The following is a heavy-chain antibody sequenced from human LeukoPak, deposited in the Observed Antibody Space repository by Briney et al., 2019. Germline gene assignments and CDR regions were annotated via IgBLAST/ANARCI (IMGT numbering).Heavy chain of an antibody. Sequence: GGSLRLSCAASGFIFSVYWMPWVRHAPGKGPVWVSRIKTDGSITHYADSVKGRFTISRDNSKNTLYLKMNSLRAEDTAVYYCAKDFDWNYPDYWGQGTLVTVSS. V-gene: IGHV3-74*01. CDR1: GFIFSVYW. J-gene: IGHJ4*02. D-gene: IGHD1-7*01. CDR2: IKTDGSIT. CDR3: AKDFDWNYPDY.